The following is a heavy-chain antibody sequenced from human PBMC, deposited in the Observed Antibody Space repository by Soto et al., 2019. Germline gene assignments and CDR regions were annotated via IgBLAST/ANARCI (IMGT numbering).Heavy chain of an antibody. CDR2: IYSGGST. CDR1: GFTVSSNY. D-gene: IGHD3-3*01. V-gene: IGHV3-53*01. J-gene: IGHJ5*02. Sequence: GGSLRLSCAASGFTVSSNYMSWVRQAPGKGLEWVSVIYSGGSTYYADSVKGRFTISRDNSKNTLYLQMNSLRAEDTAVYYCARVQYYDFWSGSPSWFDPWGKGTLVTVSS. CDR3: ARVQYYDFWSGSPSWFDP.